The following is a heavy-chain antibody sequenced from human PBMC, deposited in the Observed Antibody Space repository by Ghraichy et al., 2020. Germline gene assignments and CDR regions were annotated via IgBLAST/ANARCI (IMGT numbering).Heavy chain of an antibody. CDR1: GGSISSGNYY. J-gene: IGHJ2*01. D-gene: IGHD3-10*01. V-gene: IGHV4-39*01. CDR2: MHHSGST. CDR3: AGSFAVIRYFDL. Sequence: SETLSLTCTVSGGSISSGNYYWVWIRQPPGKGQEWIVSMHHSGSTYYNPSLKSRPTISVDKPKNQFSLNLTSVTAADTAVYYCAGSFAVIRYFDLWGRGTVVTVSS.